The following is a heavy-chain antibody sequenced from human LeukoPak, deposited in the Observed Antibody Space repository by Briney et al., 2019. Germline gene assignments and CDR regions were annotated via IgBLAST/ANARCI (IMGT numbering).Heavy chain of an antibody. CDR1: GFTFSSYA. CDR3: GRGSRYYDFWSGYYITSVVDY. J-gene: IGHJ4*02. CDR2: INWNGGNT. V-gene: IGHV3-20*04. D-gene: IGHD3-3*01. Sequence: GGSLRLSCAASGFTFSSYAMSWVRQAPGEGLEWVSGINWNGGNTGYADSVKGRFTISRDNAKNSLYLQMNSLRAEDTALYYCGRGSRYYDFWSGYYITSVVDYWGQGTLVTVSS.